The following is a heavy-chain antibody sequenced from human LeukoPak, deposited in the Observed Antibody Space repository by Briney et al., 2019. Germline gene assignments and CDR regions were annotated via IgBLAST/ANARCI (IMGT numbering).Heavy chain of an antibody. J-gene: IGHJ4*02. CDR3: ATSGGHPTGFDF. V-gene: IGHV3-11*04. CDR1: GITFNDPY. D-gene: IGHD4-11*01. Sequence: GGSLRLSCAASGITFNDPYMSWIRQAPGKGLEWISFMYTGGSTIYYADSVKGRFTISRDNAKSSLHLQMNSLSAEDTAVYYCATSGGHPTGFDFWGQGTLVTVSS. CDR2: MYTGGSTI.